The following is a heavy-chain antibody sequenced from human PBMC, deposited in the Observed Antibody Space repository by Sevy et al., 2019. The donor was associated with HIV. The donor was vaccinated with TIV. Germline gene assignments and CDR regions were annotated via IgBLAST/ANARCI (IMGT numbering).Heavy chain of an antibody. CDR2: ISYDGSNK. CDR1: GFTFSDYS. Sequence: GGSLRLSCAASGFTFSDYSMHWVRQAPGKGLEWVATISYDGSNKHYEDSVKGRFTLSRDNSKNSLFLQMNSLRAEDTAVYDCALERLSSNVAEYFQNWGQGTLVTVSS. CDR3: ALERLSSNVAEYFQN. D-gene: IGHD1-1*01. V-gene: IGHV3-30-3*01. J-gene: IGHJ1*01.